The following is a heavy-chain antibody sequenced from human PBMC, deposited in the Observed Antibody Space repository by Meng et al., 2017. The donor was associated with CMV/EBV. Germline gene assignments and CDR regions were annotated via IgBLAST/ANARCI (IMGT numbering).Heavy chain of an antibody. CDR1: GGCISCGDYY. V-gene: IGHV4-30-4*08. Sequence: QVELQVGGPGLWMPSQPLSLTCTLSGGCISCGDYYWSWVRQPPGKGLEWVGYIYYSGSTYSNPSLKSLVTISVDTSKNQFSLKLSSVTAADTAVYYCARAQYSSSCDYWGQGTLLTVSS. J-gene: IGHJ4*02. CDR3: ARAQYSSSCDY. CDR2: IYYSGST. D-gene: IGHD6-13*01.